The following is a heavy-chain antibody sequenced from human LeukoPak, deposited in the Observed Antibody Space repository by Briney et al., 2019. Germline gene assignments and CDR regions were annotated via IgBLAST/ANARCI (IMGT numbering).Heavy chain of an antibody. V-gene: IGHV1-2*02. CDR1: GYTFTGYY. Sequence: GASVKVSRKASGYTFTGYYMHWVRQAPGQGLEWMGWINPNSGGTNYAQKFQGRVTMTRDTSISTAYMELSRLRSDDTAVYYCAREIEGYSSGWYGYWGQGTLVTVSS. CDR2: INPNSGGT. CDR3: AREIEGYSSGWYGY. J-gene: IGHJ4*02. D-gene: IGHD6-19*01.